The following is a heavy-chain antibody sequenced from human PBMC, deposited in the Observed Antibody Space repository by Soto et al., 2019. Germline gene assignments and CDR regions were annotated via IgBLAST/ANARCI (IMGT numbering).Heavy chain of an antibody. CDR1: GYTFTSYA. V-gene: IGHV1-3*01. Sequence: QVQLVQSGAEVKKPGASVKVSCKASGYTFTSYAMHWVRQAPGQRLEWMGWINAGNGNTKYSQKFQGRVTITRDTSASPAYMEVSSLRAEDTAVYYCARGYSGYLAGCDPGGQSTLVTVSS. CDR2: INAGNGNT. CDR3: ARGYSGYLAGCDP. D-gene: IGHD5-12*01. J-gene: IGHJ5*02.